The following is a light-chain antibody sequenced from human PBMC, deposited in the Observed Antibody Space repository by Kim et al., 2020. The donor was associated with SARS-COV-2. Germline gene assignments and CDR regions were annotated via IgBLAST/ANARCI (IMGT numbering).Light chain of an antibody. CDR3: SSYTTSGTWV. CDR2: DVH. V-gene: IGLV2-14*03. J-gene: IGLJ3*02. Sequence: GQSITSSCTGTSSDVGHYNYVSWYQQHPGKAPKVTIYDVHKLPSGISSRFSGSKSGNTASLTISGLQAEDEADYYCSSYTTSGTWVFGGGTQLTVL. CDR1: SSDVGHYNY.